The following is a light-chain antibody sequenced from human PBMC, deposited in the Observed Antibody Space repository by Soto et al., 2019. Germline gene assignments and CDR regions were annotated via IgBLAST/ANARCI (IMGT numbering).Light chain of an antibody. Sequence: QSVLTQPPSASVSPGQSVTISCTGTSSDVGVYNYVSWYQKHPGKAPKLMIYDVSKRPSGVPDRFSGSKSGNTASLTVSGLQAEDEADYYCSSYAGRNTLIFGGGTKLTVL. CDR3: SSYAGRNTLI. V-gene: IGLV2-8*01. CDR2: DVS. CDR1: SSDVGVYNY. J-gene: IGLJ2*01.